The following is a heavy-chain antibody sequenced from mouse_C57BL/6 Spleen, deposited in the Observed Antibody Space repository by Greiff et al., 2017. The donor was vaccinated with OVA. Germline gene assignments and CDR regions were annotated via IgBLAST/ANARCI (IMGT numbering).Heavy chain of an antibody. Sequence: VKLVESGAELARPGASVKLSCKASGYTFTSYGISWVKQRTGQGLEWIGEIYPRSGNTYYNEKFKGKATLTADKSSSTAYMELRSLTSEDSAVYFCARSLLGGAMDYWGQGTSVTVSS. V-gene: IGHV1-81*01. CDR1: GYTFTSYG. J-gene: IGHJ4*01. D-gene: IGHD3-3*01. CDR3: ARSLLGGAMDY. CDR2: IYPRSGNT.